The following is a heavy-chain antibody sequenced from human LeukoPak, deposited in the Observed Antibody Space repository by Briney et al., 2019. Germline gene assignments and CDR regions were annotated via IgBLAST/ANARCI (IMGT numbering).Heavy chain of an antibody. V-gene: IGHV4-39*01. Sequence: SETLSLTCAVYGGSFSGYYWGWIRQPPGKGLEWIGSIYYSGSTYYNPSLKSRVTISVDTSKNQFSLKLSFVTAADTAVYYCASALIKYDYVWGSSNWFDPWGQGTLVTVSS. CDR1: GGSFSGYY. CDR3: ASALIKYDYVWGSSNWFDP. CDR2: IYYSGST. D-gene: IGHD3-16*01. J-gene: IGHJ5*02.